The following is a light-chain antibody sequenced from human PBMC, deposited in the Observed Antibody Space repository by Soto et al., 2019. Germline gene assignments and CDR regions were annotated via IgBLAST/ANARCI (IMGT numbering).Light chain of an antibody. CDR3: LLYFSPYRYT. CDR2: GAS. V-gene: IGKV3-20*01. CDR1: QSVTSSH. Sequence: EIVLTQTPGTLSLSPGERATLSCRASQSVTSSHLAWYQQKPGQAPRLLIYGASTRATGIPDRFSGSGSDTDFSLTIRRLDPEDFPMYYSLLYFSPYRYTFGPGTKLQIK. J-gene: IGKJ2*01.